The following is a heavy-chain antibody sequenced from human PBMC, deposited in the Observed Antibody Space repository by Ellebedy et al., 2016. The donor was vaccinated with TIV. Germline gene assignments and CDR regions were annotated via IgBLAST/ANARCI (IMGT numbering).Heavy chain of an antibody. J-gene: IGHJ5*02. CDR3: AREIGRSGGYHNWLNP. CDR2: IGSGSDTI. Sequence: GGSLRLSXAASGFTFSSYDMNWVRQAPGKGLEWVSYIGSGSDTIYYADSVKGRVTISRDNAKNSLYLQMNSLRAEDTAMYYCAREIGRSGGYHNWLNPWGQGTLVTVSS. D-gene: IGHD1-26*01. V-gene: IGHV3-48*04. CDR1: GFTFSSYD.